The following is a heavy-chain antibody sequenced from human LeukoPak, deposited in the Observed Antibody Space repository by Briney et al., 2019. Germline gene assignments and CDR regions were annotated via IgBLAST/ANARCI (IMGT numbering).Heavy chain of an antibody. J-gene: IGHJ5*02. D-gene: IGHD4-11*01. V-gene: IGHV3-30-3*01. Sequence: QSGGSLRLSCAASGFTFNSYAMHWVRQAPGKGLEWVAVISYDGSNKYYADSVKGRFTISRDNSKNTLYLQMNSLRAEDTAVYYCARGPATVTPNWFDPWGQGTLVTVSS. CDR1: GFTFNSYA. CDR3: ARGPATVTPNWFDP. CDR2: ISYDGSNK.